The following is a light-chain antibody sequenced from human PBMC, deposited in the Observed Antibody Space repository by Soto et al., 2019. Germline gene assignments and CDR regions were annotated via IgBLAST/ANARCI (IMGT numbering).Light chain of an antibody. V-gene: IGKV4-1*01. CDR1: QSVLYSPNNKNY. Sequence: DIVMTQSPDSLAVALGERATINCKSSQSVLYSPNNKNYLAWYQKKPGQPPKLLIYWASTRESGVPDRFSGSGSGTDFTLTISSLQAEDVAVYYCQQYYSTPCTFGPGTKVDIK. CDR2: WAS. CDR3: QQYYSTPCT. J-gene: IGKJ3*01.